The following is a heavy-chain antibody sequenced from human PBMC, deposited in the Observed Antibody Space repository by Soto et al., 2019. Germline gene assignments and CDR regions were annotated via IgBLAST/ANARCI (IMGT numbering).Heavy chain of an antibody. V-gene: IGHV1-69*01. Sequence: QVQLVQSGAEVRKPGSSVRVSCKASGGSFNRHTISWVRQAPGQGLEWMGGIIPIFGTANHAQKFQGRVTIIADESTSTVHMELSSLRSNHTAIYYCARSWGYDSTDYYYAYWGQGTLVIVSS. CDR3: ARSWGYDSTDYYYAY. D-gene: IGHD3-22*01. CDR1: GGSFNRHT. J-gene: IGHJ4*02. CDR2: IIPIFGTA.